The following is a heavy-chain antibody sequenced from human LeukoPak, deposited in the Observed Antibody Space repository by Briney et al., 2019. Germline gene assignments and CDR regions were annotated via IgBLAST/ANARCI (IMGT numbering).Heavy chain of an antibody. CDR3: VRDGRSGWHSHY. V-gene: IGHV3-7*01. J-gene: IGHJ4*02. Sequence: GGSLRLSCAASGFTFSSYWMSWVRQAPGKGLEWVANIKQDGSEKYYVDSVKGRFTNSRDNVENSMFLQMNSLRAEDTAVYYCVRDGRSGWHSHYWGQGALVTVSS. CDR2: IKQDGSEK. D-gene: IGHD6-19*01. CDR1: GFTFSSYW.